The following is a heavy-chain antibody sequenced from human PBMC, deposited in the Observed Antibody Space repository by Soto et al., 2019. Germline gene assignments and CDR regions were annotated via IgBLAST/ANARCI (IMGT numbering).Heavy chain of an antibody. D-gene: IGHD3-3*01. V-gene: IGHV3-30*18. CDR2: ISYDGSNK. Sequence: GGSLRLSCAASGFTFSSYGMHWVRQAPGKGLEWVAVISYDGSNKYYADSVKGRFTISRDNSKNTLYLQMNSLRAEDTAVYYCAKSRKKSWSGYEYGQLDYWGQGTLVTVSS. CDR3: AKSRKKSWSGYEYGQLDY. CDR1: GFTFSSYG. J-gene: IGHJ4*02.